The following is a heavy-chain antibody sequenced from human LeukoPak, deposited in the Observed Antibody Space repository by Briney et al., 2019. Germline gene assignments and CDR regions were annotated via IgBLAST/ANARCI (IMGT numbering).Heavy chain of an antibody. V-gene: IGHV4-39*01. CDR1: GGSISSSSYY. J-gene: IGHJ4*02. CDR2: IYYSGST. Sequence: SSETLSLTCTVSGGSISSSSYYWGWIRQPPGKGLEWIGSIYYSGSTYYSPSLKSRVTMSIDTSKNQFSLKLSSVTAADTAVYYCARGQLYYYGSGSYYNRFDYWGQGTLVTVSS. D-gene: IGHD3-10*01. CDR3: ARGQLYYYGSGSYYNRFDY.